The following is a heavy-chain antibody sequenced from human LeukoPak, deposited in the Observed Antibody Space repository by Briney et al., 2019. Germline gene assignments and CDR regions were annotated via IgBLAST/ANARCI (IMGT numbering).Heavy chain of an antibody. CDR1: GFTFSSYA. CDR3: ARDSDDSSGYYYLTVGYYGMDV. D-gene: IGHD3-22*01. V-gene: IGHV3-30*04. CDR2: ISYVGSNK. Sequence: PGRSLRLSCAASGFTFSSYAMHWVRQAPGKGLEWVAVISYVGSNKYYADSVKGRFTISRDNSKNTLYLQMNSLRAEATAVYYCARDSDDSSGYYYLTVGYYGMDVWGQGTTVTVSS. J-gene: IGHJ6*02.